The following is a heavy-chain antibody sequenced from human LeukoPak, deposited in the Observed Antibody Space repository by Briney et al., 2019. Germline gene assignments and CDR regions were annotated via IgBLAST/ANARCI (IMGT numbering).Heavy chain of an antibody. J-gene: IGHJ4*02. CDR2: IYPRDGST. Sequence: ASVKVFCKASGYTFTSNYIHWVRQAPGQGLEWMGMIYPRDGSTSYAQKFQGRVTVTRDTSTSTVHMELSGLRSEDTAVYYCVRDQEGFDYWGQGTLVTVSS. CDR1: GYTFTSNY. CDR3: VRDQEGFDY. V-gene: IGHV1-46*01.